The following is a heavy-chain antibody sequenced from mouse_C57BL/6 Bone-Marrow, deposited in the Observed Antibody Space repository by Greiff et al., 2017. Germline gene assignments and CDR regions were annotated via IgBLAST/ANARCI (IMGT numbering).Heavy chain of an antibody. CDR2: IHPNSGST. CDR3: ARPYYYGSSYWYFDV. J-gene: IGHJ1*03. Sequence: VQLQQSGPELVKPGASVKLSCKASGYTFTSYWMHWVKQRPGQGLEWIGMIHPNSGSTNYNEKFKSKATLTVDKSSSTAYMQLSSLTSEDSAVYYCARPYYYGSSYWYFDVWGTGTTVTVSS. V-gene: IGHV1-64*01. CDR1: GYTFTSYW. D-gene: IGHD1-1*01.